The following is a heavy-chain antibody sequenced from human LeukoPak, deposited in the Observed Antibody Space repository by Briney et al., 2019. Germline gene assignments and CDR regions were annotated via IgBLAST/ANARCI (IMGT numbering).Heavy chain of an antibody. CDR3: ARGGLRLSFYMDV. CDR1: GGSFSGYY. CDR2: INHSGST. J-gene: IGHJ6*03. D-gene: IGHD3-16*01. Sequence: SETLSLTCAVYGGSFSGYYWSWIRQPPGKGLEWIGEINHSGSTNYNPSLKSRVTISVDTSKNQFALKLSSVTAAVTAVYYCARGGLRLSFYMDVWGKGTTVTVSS. V-gene: IGHV4-34*01.